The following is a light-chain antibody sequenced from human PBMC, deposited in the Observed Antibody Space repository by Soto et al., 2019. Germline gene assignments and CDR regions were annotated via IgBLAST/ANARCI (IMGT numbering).Light chain of an antibody. CDR2: AAS. J-gene: IGKJ5*01. Sequence: DMQMTQSPSSLSASVGDRVTITCRASQSISSYLNWYQQKPGKAPKLLIYAASSLQSGVPSRFSGSGSGTDFTVTISSLQPEDFATYYCQQSYSTPITFGQGTRLEIK. CDR3: QQSYSTPIT. CDR1: QSISSY. V-gene: IGKV1-39*01.